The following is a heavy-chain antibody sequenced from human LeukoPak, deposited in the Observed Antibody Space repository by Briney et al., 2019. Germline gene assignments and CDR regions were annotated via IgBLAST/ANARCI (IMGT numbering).Heavy chain of an antibody. CDR3: ARNDSSGYFDY. CDR1: GGSISSSSGY. D-gene: IGHD3-22*01. V-gene: IGHV4-39*07. CDR2: VYHSGST. J-gene: IGHJ4*02. Sequence: SETLSLTCTVSGGSISSSSGYWGWIRQPPGKGLEWIGSVYHSGSTHYRPSLKSRVTISVDTSKNQFSLKLSSVTAADTAVYYCARNDSSGYFDYWGQGTLVTVSS.